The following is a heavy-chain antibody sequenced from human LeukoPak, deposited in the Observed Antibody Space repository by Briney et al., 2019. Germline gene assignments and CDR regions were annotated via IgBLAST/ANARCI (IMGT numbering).Heavy chain of an antibody. CDR1: GGTFSSYA. V-gene: IGHV1-69*05. J-gene: IGHJ4*02. D-gene: IGHD3-22*01. Sequence: ASVKVSCKASGGTFSSYAINWVRQAPGQGLEWMGGIIPIFGTANYAQKFQGRVTITTDESTSTAYMELSSLRSEDTAVYYCAGSPSDSSGFDFDYWGQGTLVTVSS. CDR2: IIPIFGTA. CDR3: AGSPSDSSGFDFDY.